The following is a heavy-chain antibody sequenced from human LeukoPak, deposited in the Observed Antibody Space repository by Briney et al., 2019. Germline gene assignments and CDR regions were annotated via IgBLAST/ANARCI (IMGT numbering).Heavy chain of an antibody. CDR3: AKDTVGSTGVRAFDI. Sequence: GGSLRLSCAASGFTFSSYAMSWVRQAPGKGLEWVSAISGSGGSTYYADSVKGRFTISRDNSKNTLYLQMNSLRAEDAAVYYCAKDTVGSTGVRAFDIWGQGTMVTVSS. D-gene: IGHD1-26*01. V-gene: IGHV3-23*01. J-gene: IGHJ3*02. CDR2: ISGSGGST. CDR1: GFTFSSYA.